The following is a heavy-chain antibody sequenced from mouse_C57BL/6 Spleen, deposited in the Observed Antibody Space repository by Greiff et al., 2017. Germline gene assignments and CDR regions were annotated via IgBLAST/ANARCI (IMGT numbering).Heavy chain of an antibody. CDR1: GYSITSGYD. D-gene: IGHD1-1*01. CDR2: ISYSGCT. CDR3: ARAGSSYHAMDY. J-gene: IGHJ4*01. V-gene: IGHV3-1*01. Sequence: EVQRVESGPGMVKPSQSLSLTCTVTGYSITSGYDWHWIRHFPGNKLEWMGYISYSGCTNYNPSLKSRISITHDTSKNHFYLKLNSVTTEDTATYYCARAGSSYHAMDYWGQGTSVTVSS.